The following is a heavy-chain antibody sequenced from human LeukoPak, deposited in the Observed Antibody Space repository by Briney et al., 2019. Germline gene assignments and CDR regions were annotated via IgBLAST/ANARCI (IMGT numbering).Heavy chain of an antibody. D-gene: IGHD3-3*01. Sequence: ASVNVSCKASGGTFSSYAISWVRQAPGQGLEWMGGIIPIFGTANYAQKFQGRVTITADESTSTAYMELSSLRSEDTAVYYCARGLRFLDPRLFDYWGQGTLVTVSS. V-gene: IGHV1-69*13. J-gene: IGHJ4*02. CDR1: GGTFSSYA. CDR2: IIPIFGTA. CDR3: ARGLRFLDPRLFDY.